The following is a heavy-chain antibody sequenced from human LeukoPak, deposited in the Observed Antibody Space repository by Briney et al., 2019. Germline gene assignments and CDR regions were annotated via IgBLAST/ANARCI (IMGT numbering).Heavy chain of an antibody. V-gene: IGHV3-48*04. Sequence: QSGGSLRLSCAASGFTFSSYSMNWVRQAPGKGLEWVSYISSSGSTIYYADSVKGRFTISRDNAKNSLYLQMNSLRAEDTAVYYCARGHRAISAYNWFDPWGQGALVTVSS. CDR3: ARGHRAISAYNWFDP. CDR1: GFTFSSYS. D-gene: IGHD1-14*01. J-gene: IGHJ5*02. CDR2: ISSSGSTI.